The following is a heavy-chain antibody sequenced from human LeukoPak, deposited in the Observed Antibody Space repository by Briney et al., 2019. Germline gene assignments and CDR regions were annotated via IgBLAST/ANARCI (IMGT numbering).Heavy chain of an antibody. D-gene: IGHD1-1*01. J-gene: IGHJ4*02. CDR3: AREMGSGSLDY. CDR1: GGSISSQY. Sequence: SETLSLTCTVSGGSISSQYWSWIRQPPGKGLEWIGYIYHSGITNYNPSLKSRVTISVDRSKNQFSLKLSSVTAADTAVYYCAREMGSGSLDYWGQGTLVTVSS. V-gene: IGHV4-59*11. CDR2: IYHSGIT.